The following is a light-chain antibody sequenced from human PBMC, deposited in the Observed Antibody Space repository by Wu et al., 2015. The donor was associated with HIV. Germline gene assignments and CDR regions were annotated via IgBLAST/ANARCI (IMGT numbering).Light chain of an antibody. Sequence: PGERATLSCRTSQSVSSSYLAWYQLKPGQAPRLLIYDASSRATGIPDRFSGSGSGTDFTLTISGLEPEDFAMYYCQQFGDTSYTFGQGTKLEIK. CDR2: DAS. CDR3: QQFGDTSYT. J-gene: IGKJ2*01. CDR1: QSVSSSY. V-gene: IGKV3-20*01.